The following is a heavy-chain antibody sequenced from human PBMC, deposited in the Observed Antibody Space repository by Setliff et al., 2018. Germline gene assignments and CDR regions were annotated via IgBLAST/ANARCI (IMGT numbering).Heavy chain of an antibody. D-gene: IGHD3-10*01. CDR2: IYAIRST. V-gene: IGHV4-61*02. J-gene: IGHJ6*02. CDR3: ARGSTMIQGVWLYYHGLDV. CDR1: GGSISSATSY. Sequence: SETLSLTCIVSGGSISSATSYWNWIRQPAGKELEWIGRIYAIRSTNYNPSLKSRVTISLDTSNNQFSLKLSSVTAADTAVYYCARGSTMIQGVWLYYHGLDVWGQGTTVTVSS.